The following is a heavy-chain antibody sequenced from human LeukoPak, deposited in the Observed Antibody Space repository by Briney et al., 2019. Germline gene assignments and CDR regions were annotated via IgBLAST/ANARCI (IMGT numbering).Heavy chain of an antibody. CDR2: INHSGST. D-gene: IGHD6-13*01. CDR3: ARNLIPEQLVVNF. J-gene: IGHJ4*02. CDR1: GGSISSYY. V-gene: IGHV4-59*01. Sequence: SETLSLTCTVSGGSISSYYWSWIRQPAGKGLEWIGEINHSGSTNYNPSLKSRVTISVDTSKNQFSLNLQSVTPEDTAVYYCARNLIPEQLVVNFWGQGTLVTVSS.